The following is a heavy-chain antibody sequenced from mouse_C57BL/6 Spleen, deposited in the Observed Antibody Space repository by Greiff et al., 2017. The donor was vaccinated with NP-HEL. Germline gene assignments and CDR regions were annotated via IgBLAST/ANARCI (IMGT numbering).Heavy chain of an antibody. CDR1: GFTFSSYA. Sequence: DVMLVESGGGLVKPGGSLKLSCAASGFTFSSYAMSWVRQTPEKRLEWVATISDGGSYTYYPDNVKGRFTISRDNAKNNLYLQMSHLKSEDTAMYYCARGYYYGSSSPFAYWGQGTLVTVSA. D-gene: IGHD1-1*01. CDR2: ISDGGSYT. V-gene: IGHV5-4*03. CDR3: ARGYYYGSSSPFAY. J-gene: IGHJ3*01.